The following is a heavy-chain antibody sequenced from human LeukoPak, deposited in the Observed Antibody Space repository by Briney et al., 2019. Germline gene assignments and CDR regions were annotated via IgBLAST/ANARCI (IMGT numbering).Heavy chain of an antibody. CDR2: MSGSSSYT. D-gene: IGHD3-3*01. CDR1: GFTFNDYY. J-gene: IGHJ5*02. CDR3: GRDAGWRLDP. V-gene: IGHV3-11*05. Sequence: PGGSLRLSCAASGFTFNDYYMSWIRQAPGKGLEWISYMSGSSSYTNYADSVKGRFTISRDNAKNSLYLQLNSLRAEDTAVYYCGRDAGWRLDPWGQGTLVTVSS.